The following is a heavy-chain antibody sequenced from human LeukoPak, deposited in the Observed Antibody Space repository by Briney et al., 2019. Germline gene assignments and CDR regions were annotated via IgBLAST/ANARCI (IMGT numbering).Heavy chain of an antibody. CDR3: ARDLQYSSSSGGDY. Sequence: PGGSLRLSCAASGFTFSSYGMHWVRQAPGKGLEWVAVIWYDGSNKYYADSVKGRFTISRDNSKNTLYLQMNSLRAEDTAVYYCARDLQYSSSSGGDYWGQGTLVTVSS. CDR2: IWYDGSNK. D-gene: IGHD6-6*01. CDR1: GFTFSSYG. V-gene: IGHV3-33*01. J-gene: IGHJ4*02.